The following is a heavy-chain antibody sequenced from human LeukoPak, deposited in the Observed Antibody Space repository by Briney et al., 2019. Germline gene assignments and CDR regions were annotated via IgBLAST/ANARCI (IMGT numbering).Heavy chain of an antibody. J-gene: IGHJ4*02. D-gene: IGHD3-3*01. V-gene: IGHV1-18*04. CDR3: ARDSRYFPYYDFWSGYSGYYFDY. Sequence: ASVKASCKASGYTFTGYYMHWVRQAPGQGLEWMGWISAYNGNTNYAQKLQGRVTMTTDTSASTAYMELRSLRSDDTAVYYCARDSRYFPYYDFWSGYSGYYFDYWGQGTLVTVSS. CDR1: GYTFTGYY. CDR2: ISAYNGNT.